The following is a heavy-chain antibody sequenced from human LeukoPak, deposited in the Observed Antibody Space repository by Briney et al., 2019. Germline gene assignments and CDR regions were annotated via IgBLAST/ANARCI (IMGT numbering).Heavy chain of an antibody. Sequence: GGSLRLSCVGSGFTFSDYVMHWVRQAPGRGLEWVAVTSHDGSNRYYAETVKGRFTISRDNSKNTVNLEMNSLRAEDTAVYYCARDGSLFWSALDSWGQGTLVTGSS. J-gene: IGHJ4*02. V-gene: IGHV3-30*04. CDR1: GFTFSDYV. D-gene: IGHD3-3*01. CDR2: TSHDGSNR. CDR3: ARDGSLFWSALDS.